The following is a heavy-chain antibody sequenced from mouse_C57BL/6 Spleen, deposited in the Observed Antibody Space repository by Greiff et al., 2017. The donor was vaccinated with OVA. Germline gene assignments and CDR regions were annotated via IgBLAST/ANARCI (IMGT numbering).Heavy chain of an antibody. Sequence: EVQIQQSGGGLVKPGGSLKLSCAASGFTFSDYGMHWVRQAPEKGLEWVAYISSGSSTIYYADTVKGRFTISRDNAKNTLFLQMTSLRSEDTAMYYCARIYYGSSYYFDVWGTGTTVTVSS. D-gene: IGHD1-1*01. CDR1: GFTFSDYG. CDR2: ISSGSSTI. CDR3: ARIYYGSSYYFDV. V-gene: IGHV5-17*01. J-gene: IGHJ1*03.